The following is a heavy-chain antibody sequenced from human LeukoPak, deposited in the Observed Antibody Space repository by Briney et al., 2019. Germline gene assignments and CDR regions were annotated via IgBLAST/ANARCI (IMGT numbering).Heavy chain of an antibody. V-gene: IGHV1-2*02. CDR1: GYTFTRYF. J-gene: IGHJ6*02. CDR2: INPNSGST. D-gene: IGHD3-16*01. CDR3: ARDGVGRVTRLEDYYYGMDV. Sequence: SSVKVSCKASGYTFTRYFMHGVRQAPGQGGEGMGWINPNSGSTNYGHTIQGRVTMSRDTSISTASMKLSRLRSDDTAVYYWARDGVGRVTRLEDYYYGMDVWGQGTTVTVSS.